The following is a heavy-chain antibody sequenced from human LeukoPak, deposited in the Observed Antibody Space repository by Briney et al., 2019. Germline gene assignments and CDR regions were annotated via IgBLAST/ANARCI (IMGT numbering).Heavy chain of an antibody. CDR2: INTNTGNP. CDR3: ARNNADGEGRFGN. Sequence: ASVKVSCKASGYTFTSYGISWVRQAPGQGLEWMGWINTNTGNPTYAQGFTGRFVFSLDTSVSTAYLQISSLKAEDTAVYYCARNNADGEGRFGNWGQGTLVTVSP. J-gene: IGHJ4*02. CDR1: GYTFTSYG. V-gene: IGHV7-4-1*02. D-gene: IGHD3-10*01.